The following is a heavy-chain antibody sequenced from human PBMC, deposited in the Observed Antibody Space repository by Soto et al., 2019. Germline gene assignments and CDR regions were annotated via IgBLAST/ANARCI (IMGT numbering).Heavy chain of an antibody. CDR1: GGSISSGGYY. V-gene: IGHV4-31*03. CDR3: ARERRKPYYDILTGSKGDAFDI. CDR2: IYYSGST. D-gene: IGHD3-9*01. J-gene: IGHJ3*02. Sequence: QVQLQESGPGLVKPSQTLSLTCTVSGGSISSGGYYWNWIRQHPGKGLEWIGYIYYSGSTYYNPSRKSRVTISEDTSKNQFSLKLSSVAAADTAVYYCARERRKPYYDILTGSKGDAFDIWGQGTMVTVSS.